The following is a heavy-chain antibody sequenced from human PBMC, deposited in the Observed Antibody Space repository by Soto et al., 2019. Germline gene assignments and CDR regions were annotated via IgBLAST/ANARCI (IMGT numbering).Heavy chain of an antibody. V-gene: IGHV1-69*13. Sequence: SVKVSCKASGYTFTSYAMHWVRQAPGQGLEWMGGIIPIFGTANYAQKFQGRVTITADESTSTAYMELSSLRSEDTAVYYCARDPSGPQMATITEHANWGQGTLVTVSS. CDR2: IIPIFGTA. J-gene: IGHJ4*02. D-gene: IGHD5-12*01. CDR1: GYTFTSYA. CDR3: ARDPSGPQMATITEHAN.